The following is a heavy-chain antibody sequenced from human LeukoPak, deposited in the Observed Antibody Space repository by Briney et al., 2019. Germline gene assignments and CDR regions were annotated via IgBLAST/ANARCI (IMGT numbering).Heavy chain of an antibody. CDR3: ARRTRWYSSSP. D-gene: IGHD6-13*01. CDR2: IYYSGST. V-gene: IGHV4-39*07. Sequence: PSETLSLTCTVSGGSISSSSYYWGWIRQPPGKGLEWIGSIYYSGSTYYNPSLKSRVTISVDTSKNQFSLKLSSVTAADTAVYYCARRTRWYSSSPWGQGTLVTVSS. J-gene: IGHJ5*02. CDR1: GGSISSSSYY.